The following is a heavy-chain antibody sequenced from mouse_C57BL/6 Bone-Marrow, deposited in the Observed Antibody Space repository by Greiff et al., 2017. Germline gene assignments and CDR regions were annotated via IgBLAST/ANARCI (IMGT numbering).Heavy chain of an antibody. J-gene: IGHJ4*01. CDR3: TNGGMDY. Sequence: EVQLQESGAELVRPGASVKLSCTASGFNIKDDYMHWVKQRPEQGLEWIGWIDPENGDTEYASKFQGKAIITADTSSNTAYLQLSSLTSEDTAVYYCTNGGMDYWGQGTSVTVSS. CDR2: IDPENGDT. CDR1: GFNIKDDY. V-gene: IGHV14-4*01.